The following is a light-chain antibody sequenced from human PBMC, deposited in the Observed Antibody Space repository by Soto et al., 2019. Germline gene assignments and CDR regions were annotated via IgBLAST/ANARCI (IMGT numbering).Light chain of an antibody. J-gene: IGKJ3*01. CDR3: QQRTNWPVT. V-gene: IGKV3-11*01. Sequence: EIVLTQSPATLSLSPGERATLSCRASQSISSYFSWYTQKPGHPPSLLLYDASNRATGVPARFSGSGSGTDFTLTITSLETEDFAVYYCQQRTNWPVTFGPGTTVDVK. CDR1: QSISSY. CDR2: DAS.